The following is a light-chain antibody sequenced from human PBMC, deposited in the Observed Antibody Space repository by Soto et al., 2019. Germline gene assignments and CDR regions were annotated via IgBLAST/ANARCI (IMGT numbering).Light chain of an antibody. CDR1: QGVGRF. CDR2: DAS. Sequence: EIVLTQSPATLSLSPGERAALSCRASQGVGRFLAWYQQKPGQAPRLLIYDASNRATGIPARFSGSGSVTDFTLAIDNLELEDLAVYYCQQRGGWPLTFGGGTKVEIK. J-gene: IGKJ4*01. CDR3: QQRGGWPLT. V-gene: IGKV3-11*01.